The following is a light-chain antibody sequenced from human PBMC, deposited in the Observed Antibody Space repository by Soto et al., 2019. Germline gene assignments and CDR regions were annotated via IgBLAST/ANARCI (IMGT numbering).Light chain of an antibody. Sequence: ETVLTQSPGTLSLSPGERATLSCRASQSVSSRSLAWYQQKPGQAPRLLIYDASSRATGIPDRFSGSGSGTDFSLTISRLEPEDFAVYYCQQYERGFTFGLGPKWISN. J-gene: IGKJ3*01. V-gene: IGKV3-20*01. CDR2: DAS. CDR3: QQYERGFT. CDR1: QSVSSRS.